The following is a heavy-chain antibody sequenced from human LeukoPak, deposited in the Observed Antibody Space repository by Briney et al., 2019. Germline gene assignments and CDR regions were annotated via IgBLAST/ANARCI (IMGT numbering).Heavy chain of an antibody. CDR3: VRSMNGRYGFFDY. Sequence: KPGGSLRLSCAASGFIFSSQWMGWVRQAPGKWLEWVSSISTSSSYIYYADSVKGRFTVSRDNAKNSLFLQMNSLRAEDTAMYYCVRSMNGRYGFFDYWGQGILVTVSS. D-gene: IGHD1-26*01. CDR2: ISTSSSYI. J-gene: IGHJ4*02. V-gene: IGHV3-21*01. CDR1: GFIFSSQW.